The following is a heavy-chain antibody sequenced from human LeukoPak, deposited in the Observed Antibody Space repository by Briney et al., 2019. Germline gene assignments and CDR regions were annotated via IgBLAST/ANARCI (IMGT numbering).Heavy chain of an antibody. Sequence: SETLSLTCAVYGGSFSGYYWSWIRQPPGKGLEWIGEINHSGSTNYNPSLKSRVTISVDTSKNQFSLKLSSVTAADTAVYYCARKDYGGYSYGYNLVWFDPWGQGTLVTVSS. CDR1: GGSFSGYY. J-gene: IGHJ5*02. D-gene: IGHD5-18*01. CDR2: INHSGST. V-gene: IGHV4-34*01. CDR3: ARKDYGGYSYGYNLVWFDP.